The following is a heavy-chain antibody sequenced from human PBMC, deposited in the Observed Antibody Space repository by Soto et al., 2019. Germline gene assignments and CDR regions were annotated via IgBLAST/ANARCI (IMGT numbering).Heavy chain of an antibody. CDR2: ISSSSSYI. D-gene: IGHD5-18*01. V-gene: IGHV3-21*01. J-gene: IGHJ6*02. CDR3: ARDLGDTAMYYYYYGMDV. Sequence: LRLSCAASGFTFSSYSMNWVRQAPGKGLEWVSSISSSSSYIYYADSVKGRFTISRDNAKNSLYLQMNSLRAEDTAVYYCARDLGDTAMYYYYYGMDVWGQGTTVTVSS. CDR1: GFTFSSYS.